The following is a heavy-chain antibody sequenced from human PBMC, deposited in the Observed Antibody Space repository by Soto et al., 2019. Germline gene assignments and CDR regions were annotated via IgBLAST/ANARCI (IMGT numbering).Heavy chain of an antibody. CDR2: ISAYNGNT. V-gene: IGHV1-18*01. J-gene: IGHJ6*02. D-gene: IGHD6-13*01. CDR3: ARGGGSSWPYYCYYYGMDV. CDR1: GYTFTSYG. Sequence: ASVKVSCKASGYTFTSYGISWVRQAPGQGLEWMGWISAYNGNTNYAQKLQGRVTMTTDTSTSTAYMELRSLRSDDTAVYYCARGGGSSWPYYCYYYGMDVWGQGTTVTFSS.